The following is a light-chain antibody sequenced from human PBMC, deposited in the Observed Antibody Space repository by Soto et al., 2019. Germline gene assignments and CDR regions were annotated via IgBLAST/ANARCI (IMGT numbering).Light chain of an antibody. V-gene: IGKV3-15*01. Sequence: EIVMTQSPATLSVSPGERATRSCRASQSVSNDLAWYQQKPGQAPRLLIYHASTGATGIPARFSGSGSGTELTLTISSVQSEDFAVYYCQQYNEWPITFGGGTKVEIK. CDR3: QQYNEWPIT. CDR2: HAS. CDR1: QSVSND. J-gene: IGKJ4*01.